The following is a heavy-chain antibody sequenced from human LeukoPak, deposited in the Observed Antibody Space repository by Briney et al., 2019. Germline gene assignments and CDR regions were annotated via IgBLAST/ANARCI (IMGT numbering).Heavy chain of an antibody. V-gene: IGHV4-39*01. CDR2: IYYSGST. Sequence: SETLSLTCTVSGGSISSSSYYWGWLRQPPGTGLEWIGSIYYSGSTYYNPSLKSRVTISVDTSKNQFSLKLSSVTAADTAVYYCAAFRGSPIDIWGQGTMVTVSS. CDR3: AAFRGSPIDI. CDR1: GGSISSSSYY. D-gene: IGHD3-10*01. J-gene: IGHJ3*02.